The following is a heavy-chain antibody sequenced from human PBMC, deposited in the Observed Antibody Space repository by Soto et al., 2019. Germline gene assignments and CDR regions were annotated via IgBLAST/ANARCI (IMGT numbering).Heavy chain of an antibody. Sequence: SETLSLTCTVSGGSISSYYWSWIRQPPGKGLEWIGYIYYSGSTNYNPSLKSRVAISVDTSKNQFSLKLSSVTAADTAVYYCARDIAAAGGYNWFDPWGQGTLVTVSS. CDR1: GGSISSYY. D-gene: IGHD6-13*01. CDR3: ARDIAAAGGYNWFDP. V-gene: IGHV4-59*01. J-gene: IGHJ5*02. CDR2: IYYSGST.